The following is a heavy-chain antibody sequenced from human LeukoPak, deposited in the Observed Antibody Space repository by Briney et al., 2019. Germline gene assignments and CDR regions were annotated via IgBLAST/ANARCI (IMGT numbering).Heavy chain of an antibody. D-gene: IGHD1-26*01. CDR1: GGPITGNY. V-gene: IGHV4-4*07. CDR2: MSASGSY. CDR3: ARDRPGSGSYYSHFDT. Sequence: SETLSLTCTVSGGPITGNYWSWIRQPAGKRLEYIGRMSASGSYYYNPSFKGRVTMSVDTSKKEVSLNLASVTAADTAIYYCARDRPGSGSYYSHFDTWGQGILVTVSS. J-gene: IGHJ1*01.